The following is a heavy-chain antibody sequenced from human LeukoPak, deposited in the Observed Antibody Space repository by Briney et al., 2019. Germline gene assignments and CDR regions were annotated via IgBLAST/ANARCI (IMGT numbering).Heavy chain of an antibody. CDR3: AKDNVPWPPRVMDD. D-gene: IGHD5-12*01. Sequence: PGGSLRLSCAVSGFTFTSYAMSWVRQTPGKGLEWVSVISGSGVSTYYVDSVKGRFTISRDNSKNTLYLQMNSLRAEDTAVYYCAKDNVPWPPRVMDDWGIGTTVTVSS. J-gene: IGHJ6*03. CDR2: ISGSGVST. CDR1: GFTFTSYA. V-gene: IGHV3-23*01.